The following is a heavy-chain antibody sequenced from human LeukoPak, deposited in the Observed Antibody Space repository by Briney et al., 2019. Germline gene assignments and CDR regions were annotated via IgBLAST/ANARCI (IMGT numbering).Heavy chain of an antibody. CDR2: INPNSGGT. CDR3: ARRGEVSTSWDLEN. V-gene: IGHV1-2*02. CDR1: GYTFTGYY. J-gene: IGHJ4*02. D-gene: IGHD6-13*01. Sequence: ASVKVSCKASGYTFTGYYMHWVRQAPGHGLERMGWINPNSGGTNYAQKFQGRVTMTRDTSISTAYMELTRLTTDDTAVYYCARRGEVSTSWDLENWGQGTLVTVSS.